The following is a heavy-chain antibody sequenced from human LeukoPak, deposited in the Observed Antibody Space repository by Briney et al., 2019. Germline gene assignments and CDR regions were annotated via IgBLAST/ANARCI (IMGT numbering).Heavy chain of an antibody. V-gene: IGHV3-74*01. D-gene: IGHD1-14*01. CDR2: INSDGSST. Sequence: PGGSLRLSCAASGFTFSSYWMHWVRQAPGKGLVWVSRINSDGSSTSYADSVKGRFTISRDNAKNTLYLQMNSLRAEDTAVYYCARDGGRRITGNAFDIWGQGTMVTVSS. CDR3: ARDGGRRITGNAFDI. J-gene: IGHJ3*02. CDR1: GFTFSSYW.